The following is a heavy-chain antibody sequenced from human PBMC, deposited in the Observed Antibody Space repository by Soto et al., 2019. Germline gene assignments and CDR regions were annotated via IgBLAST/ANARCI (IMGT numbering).Heavy chain of an antibody. Sequence: QVQLVQSGAEVKKPGASVKISCKASGYTFTSYYMHWVRQAPGQGLEWMGIINPSGGSTSYPQKFQAGVTMTSDTSTSTVYMEVSSLRSEDTAVYYCAREDGYNYLNYWGQGTLVTVSS. CDR3: AREDGYNYLNY. V-gene: IGHV1-46*01. D-gene: IGHD5-12*01. CDR2: INPSGGST. J-gene: IGHJ4*02. CDR1: GYTFTSYY.